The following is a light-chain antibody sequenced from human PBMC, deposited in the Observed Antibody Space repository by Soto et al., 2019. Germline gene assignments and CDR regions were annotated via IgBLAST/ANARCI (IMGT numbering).Light chain of an antibody. J-gene: IGLJ3*02. CDR1: SSDIGSNNY. CDR3: SSYTTTTRL. V-gene: IGLV2-14*01. CDR2: EVS. Sequence: QPALTQPASVSGSPGQSITISCTGNSSDIGSNNYVSWFQQRPGKAPTLIIYEVSNRPSGVSTHFSGSKSGNTASLTISGLLPEDEAEYYCSSYTTTTRLFGGGTKVTVL.